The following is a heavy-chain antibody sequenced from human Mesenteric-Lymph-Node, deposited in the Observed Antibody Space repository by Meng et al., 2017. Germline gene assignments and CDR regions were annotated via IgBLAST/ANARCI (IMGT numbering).Heavy chain of an antibody. CDR2: SNAYNGDT. V-gene: IGHV1-18*01. CDR3: ARVEVGITSGDY. CDR1: GYTFTNYG. Sequence: QAQMVHPGGEVKKPGAPVKVSCKASGYTFTNYGITWVRQAPGQGLEWMGWSNAYNGDTNYAQTLQGRVTMTTDTSTSTAYMELRSLRSDDTAVYYCARVEVGITSGDYWGQGTLVTVSS. J-gene: IGHJ4*02. D-gene: IGHD1-26*01.